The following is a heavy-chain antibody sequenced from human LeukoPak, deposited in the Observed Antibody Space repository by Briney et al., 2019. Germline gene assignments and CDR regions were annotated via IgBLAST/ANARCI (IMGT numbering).Heavy chain of an antibody. Sequence: SETLSLTCTVSGGSISSYYWSWIRQPAGKGLEWIGRIYTSGSTNYNPSLKSRVTMSVDTSKNQFSLKLSSVTAADTAVYYCARESGEYSSGWYLLLGPWGQGTLVTVSS. CDR1: GGSISSYY. J-gene: IGHJ5*02. CDR2: IYTSGST. D-gene: IGHD6-19*01. CDR3: ARESGEYSSGWYLLLGP. V-gene: IGHV4-4*07.